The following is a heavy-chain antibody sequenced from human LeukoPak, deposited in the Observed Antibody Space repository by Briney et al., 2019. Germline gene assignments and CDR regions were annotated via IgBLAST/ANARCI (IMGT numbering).Heavy chain of an antibody. CDR2: IHWNSGST. CDR3: AKLVPSSGWPIDY. CDR1: GFTFDDYG. J-gene: IGHJ4*02. D-gene: IGHD6-19*01. Sequence: GGSLRLSCVASGFTFDDYGISWVRQAPGKGLEWVSRIHWNSGSTRYADSVKGRFTISRDNSKNTLYLQMNSLRAEDTAVYYCAKLVPSSGWPIDYWGQGTLVTVSS. V-gene: IGHV3-20*04.